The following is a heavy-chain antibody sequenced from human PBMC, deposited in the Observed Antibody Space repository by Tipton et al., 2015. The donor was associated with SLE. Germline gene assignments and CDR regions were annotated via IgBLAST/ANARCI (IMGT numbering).Heavy chain of an antibody. D-gene: IGHD5-18*01. V-gene: IGHV5-10-1*01. CDR1: GYNFATYW. J-gene: IGHJ6*03. Sequence: VQLVQSGAEVKKPGESLRISCKGSGYNFATYWITWVRQMPGKGLEWMGRIDPSDSYTNYSPSFQGHVTISADKSISTVYLQWSSLKASDTAMYYCARLGTGSAYDYMDVWGEGTTVTVSS. CDR3: ARLGTGSAYDYMDV. CDR2: IDPSDSYT.